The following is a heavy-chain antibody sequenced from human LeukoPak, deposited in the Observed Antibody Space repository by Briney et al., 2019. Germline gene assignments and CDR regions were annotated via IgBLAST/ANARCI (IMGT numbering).Heavy chain of an antibody. V-gene: IGHV3-48*01. D-gene: IGHD1-26*01. J-gene: IGHJ4*02. CDR2: ISSSSSTI. CDR1: GFTFSSYS. Sequence: GGSLRLSCAASGFTFSSYSMNWVRQAPGKGLEWVSYISSSSSTIYYADSVKGRFTISRDNAKNSLYLQMNSLRAEDTAVYYCARARSSLVGACFDYWGQGTLVTVSS. CDR3: ARARSSLVGACFDY.